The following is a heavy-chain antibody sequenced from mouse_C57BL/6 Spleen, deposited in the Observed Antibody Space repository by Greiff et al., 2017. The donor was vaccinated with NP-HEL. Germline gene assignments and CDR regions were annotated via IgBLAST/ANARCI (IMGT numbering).Heavy chain of an antibody. J-gene: IGHJ4*01. Sequence: VQLQESGAELVKPGASVQISCKASGYAFSSYWMNWVKQRPGKGLEWIGQIYPGDGDTNYNGKFKGKATLTADKSFSTSYMQLSSLTSEDSAVYFCARDYYGYYAMDYWGQGTSVTVSS. CDR1: GYAFSSYW. V-gene: IGHV1-80*01. CDR2: IYPGDGDT. CDR3: ARDYYGYYAMDY. D-gene: IGHD1-1*01.